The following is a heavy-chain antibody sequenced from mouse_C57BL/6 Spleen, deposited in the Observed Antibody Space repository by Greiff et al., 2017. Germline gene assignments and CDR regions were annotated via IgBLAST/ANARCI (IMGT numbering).Heavy chain of an antibody. Sequence: VQLQQSGAELVRPGASVKLSCTASGFNIQDDYMHWVKQRPEQGLEWIGWIDPENGDTEYASKFQGKATITADTSSNTAYLQLSSLTSEDTAVYYCTTLAYYSKGDYWGQGTTLTVSS. CDR2: IDPENGDT. V-gene: IGHV14-4*01. CDR3: TTLAYYSKGDY. D-gene: IGHD2-5*01. J-gene: IGHJ2*01. CDR1: GFNIQDDY.